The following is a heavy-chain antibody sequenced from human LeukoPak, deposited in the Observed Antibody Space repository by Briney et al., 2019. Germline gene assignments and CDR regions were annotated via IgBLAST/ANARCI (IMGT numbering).Heavy chain of an antibody. J-gene: IGHJ1*01. D-gene: IGHD1-1*01. CDR2: ISAYNGNT. CDR1: GYTFTSQG. V-gene: IGHV1-18*01. CDR3: ASSDGKYFQH. Sequence: GASVKVSCKTSGYTFTSQGMNWVRQAPGQGLEWMGWISAYNGNTNYAQKLQGRVTMSTDTYTSTAYMELRSLRSDDTAVYYCASSDGKYFQHWGQGTLVTVSS.